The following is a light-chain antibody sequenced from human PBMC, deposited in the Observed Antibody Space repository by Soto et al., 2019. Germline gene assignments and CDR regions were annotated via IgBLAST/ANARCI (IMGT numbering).Light chain of an antibody. V-gene: IGLV2-23*03. CDR3: CSYAGSSIFVV. CDR1: NSDVGSYNL. Sequence: QSALTQPASVSGSPGQSITISCTGTNSDVGSYNLVSWYQQHPGEAPKLMIYEGSKRPSGVSNRFSGSKSGNTASLTISGLQAEDEADYYCCSYAGSSIFVVFGGGTKVTVL. CDR2: EGS. J-gene: IGLJ2*01.